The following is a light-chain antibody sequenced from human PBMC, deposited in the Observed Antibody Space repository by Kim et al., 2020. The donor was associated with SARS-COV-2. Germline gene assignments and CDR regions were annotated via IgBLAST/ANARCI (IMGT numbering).Light chain of an antibody. V-gene: IGKV3-11*01. J-gene: IGKJ2*01. CDR3: QQRSA. CDR1: QNVRNY. CDR2: DAS. Sequence: EIELTQSPATLSLSPGERATLSCKASQNVRNYIAWYQQKPGQAPRLLIYDASNRATGVPARFGGSGSGTDFTLTISALEPDDFAVYYCQQRSAFGQGTKLEI.